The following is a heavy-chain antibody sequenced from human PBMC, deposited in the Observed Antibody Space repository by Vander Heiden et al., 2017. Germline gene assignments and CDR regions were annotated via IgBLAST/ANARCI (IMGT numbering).Heavy chain of an antibody. J-gene: IGHJ3*01. D-gene: IGHD5-18*01. V-gene: IGHV3-33*01. CDR3: ARGSQGYTYGLAFDF. CDR2: VWSDGGTK. Sequence: VQPGRSLRLSCAASGFTFSSYGMHWVRQALGKGLEWVAIVWSDGGTKYYADSVKGRFTVSRDNSKNTVYLQMSSLRDEDTALYYCARGSQGYTYGLAFDFWGQGTMVTVSS. CDR1: GFTFSSYG.